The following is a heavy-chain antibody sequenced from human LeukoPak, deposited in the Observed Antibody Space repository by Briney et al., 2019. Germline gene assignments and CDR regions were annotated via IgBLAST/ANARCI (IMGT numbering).Heavy chain of an antibody. D-gene: IGHD2-21*02. CDR2: INPNSGGT. V-gene: IGHV1-2*02. CDR1: GYTFTGNH. CDR3: ARGGSTDSIHSCGGNCYFLDY. Sequence: ASVKVSCKASGYTFTGNHMHWVRQAPGQGLEWLGWINPNSGGTNYAQKFQGRVIMTRDTSISTAYMELSRLGSDDTAVYYCARGGSTDSIHSCGGNCYFLDYWGQGTLVTVSS. J-gene: IGHJ4*02.